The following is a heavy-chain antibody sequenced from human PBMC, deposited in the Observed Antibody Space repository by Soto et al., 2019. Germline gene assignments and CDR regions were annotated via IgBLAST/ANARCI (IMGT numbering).Heavy chain of an antibody. D-gene: IGHD3-22*01. CDR1: GGTFSSYA. CDR3: AREGTYYYDSSGYDRTHYYYYGRDV. V-gene: IGHV1-69*06. CDR2: IIPIFGTA. J-gene: IGHJ6*02. Sequence: SVKVSCKASGGTFSSYAISWVRQAPGQGLEWMGGIIPIFGTANYAQKFQGRVTITADKSTSTAYMELSSLRSEDTAVYYCAREGTYYYDSSGYDRTHYYYYGRDVCGQGTKVAV.